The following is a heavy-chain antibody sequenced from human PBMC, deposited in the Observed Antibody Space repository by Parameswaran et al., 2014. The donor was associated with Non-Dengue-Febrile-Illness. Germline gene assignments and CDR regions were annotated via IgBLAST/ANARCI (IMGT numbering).Heavy chain of an antibody. J-gene: IGHJ4*02. D-gene: IGHD5-24*01. V-gene: IGHV4-31*02. CDR3: ARAGDGYDY. CDR2: IYYSGST. Sequence: RWIRQPPGKGLEWIGYIYYSGSTYYNPSLKSRVTISVDTSKNQFSLKLSSVTAADTAVYYCARAGDGYDYWGQGTLVTVSS.